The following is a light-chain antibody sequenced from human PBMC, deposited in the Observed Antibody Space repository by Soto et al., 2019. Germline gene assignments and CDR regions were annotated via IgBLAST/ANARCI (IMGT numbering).Light chain of an antibody. CDR2: AAS. J-gene: IGKJ2*01. Sequence: AIQMTQSPSSLFASVGDIVTITCRASQGIRNDLGWYQQKPGKAPKLLIYAASSLQSGVPSRFSGSGSGTDFTLTISSLQPEDFATYYCLQDYNYPYTFGQGTKLEIK. CDR3: LQDYNYPYT. CDR1: QGIRND. V-gene: IGKV1-6*01.